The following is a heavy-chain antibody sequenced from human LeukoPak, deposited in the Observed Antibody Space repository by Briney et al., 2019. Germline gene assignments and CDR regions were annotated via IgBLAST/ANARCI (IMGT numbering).Heavy chain of an antibody. CDR2: INHSGST. D-gene: IGHD2-21*01. V-gene: IGHV4-34*01. CDR3: ARGPGGGGDLDAFDI. J-gene: IGHJ3*02. CDR1: GGSFSGYY. Sequence: PSETLSLTCAVYGGSFSGYYWSWIRQPPGKGLEWIGEINHSGSTNYNPSLKSRVTISVNTSKNQFSLKLSSVTAADTAVYYCARGPGGGGDLDAFDIWGQGTMVPVSS.